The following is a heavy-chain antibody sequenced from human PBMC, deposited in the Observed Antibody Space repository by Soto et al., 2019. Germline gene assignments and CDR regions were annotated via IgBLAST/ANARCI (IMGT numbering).Heavy chain of an antibody. CDR3: ARHGYSSGWSFDY. Sequence: ASETLSLTCAVYGGSFSGYYWSWIRQPPGKGLEWIGEINHSGSTNYNPSLKSRVTISVDTSKNQFSLKLSSVTAADTAVYYCARHGYSSGWSFDYWGQGTLVTVSS. CDR2: INHSGST. D-gene: IGHD6-19*01. J-gene: IGHJ4*02. V-gene: IGHV4-34*01. CDR1: GGSFSGYY.